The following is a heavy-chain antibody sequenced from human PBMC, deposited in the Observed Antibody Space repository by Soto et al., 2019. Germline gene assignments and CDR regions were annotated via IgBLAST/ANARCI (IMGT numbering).Heavy chain of an antibody. CDR2: IYYSGST. CDR3: ARRYGGAFDI. Sequence: SETLSLTCTVSGGSISSYYWSWIRQPPGKGLEWIGYIYYSGSTNYNPSLKSRVTISVDTSKNQFSLKLSSVTAADTAVYYCARRYGGAFDIWGQGTMVIGSS. D-gene: IGHD1-1*01. J-gene: IGHJ3*02. V-gene: IGHV4-59*08. CDR1: GGSISSYY.